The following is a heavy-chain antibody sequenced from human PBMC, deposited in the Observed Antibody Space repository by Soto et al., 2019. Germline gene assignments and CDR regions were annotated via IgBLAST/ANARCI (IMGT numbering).Heavy chain of an antibody. CDR3: ARAGQRLRYFDYYYYGMDV. D-gene: IGHD3-9*01. J-gene: IGHJ6*02. Sequence: PGESLKMSCNGSGYSFTSYWIGWVRQMPWKGLEWMGRIDPSDSYTNYSPSFQGHVTISADKSISTAYLQWSSLKASDTAMYYCARAGQRLRYFDYYYYGMDVWGQGTTVTVSS. CDR1: GYSFTSYW. CDR2: IDPSDSYT. V-gene: IGHV5-10-1*01.